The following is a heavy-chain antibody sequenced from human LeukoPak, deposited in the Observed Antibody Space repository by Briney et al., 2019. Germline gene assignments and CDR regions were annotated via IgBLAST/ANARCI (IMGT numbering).Heavy chain of an antibody. CDR2: MSYSGST. D-gene: IGHD6-13*01. J-gene: IGHJ5*02. Sequence: SETLSLTCTVSGDSITSYYWSWIRQPPGKGLEWIGSMSYSGSTNYNPSLKSRVTMSVDTTKNQFSLRLNSVTAADTAVYYCTRRRAEGGSNVHYNSFDPWGQGTLVTVSS. CDR1: GDSITSYY. V-gene: IGHV4-59*08. CDR3: TRRRAEGGSNVHYNSFDP.